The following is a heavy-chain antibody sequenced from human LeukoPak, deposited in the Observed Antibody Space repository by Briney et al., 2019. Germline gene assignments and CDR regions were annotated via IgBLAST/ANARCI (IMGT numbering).Heavy chain of an antibody. Sequence: ASLKASCKASGYTFTSYDINWVRQATGHRLEWMGWMNPNSGNTGSAQKFQGRVTMTRNTSTTTAYMELSSLRSEDTAVDDCARAGGYCSSTSCYMGRGMDVGGEGATVTVAS. J-gene: IGHJ6*04. CDR3: ARAGGYCSSTSCYMGRGMDV. CDR2: MNPNSGNT. CDR1: GYTFTSYD. D-gene: IGHD2-2*02. V-gene: IGHV1-8*01.